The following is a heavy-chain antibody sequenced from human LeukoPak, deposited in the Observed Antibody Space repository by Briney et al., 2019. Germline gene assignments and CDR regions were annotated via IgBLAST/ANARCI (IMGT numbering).Heavy chain of an antibody. D-gene: IGHD2-15*01. CDR1: GYTFTSYY. CDR3: ARDREDIVVVAAAETDAFDI. V-gene: IGHV1-46*01. Sequence: ASAKVSCKASGYTFTSYYMHWVRQAPGQGLEWMGIINPSGGSTSYAQKFQGRVTMTRDTSTSTVYMELSSLRSEDTAVYYCARDREDIVVVAAAETDAFDIWGQGTMVTVSS. CDR2: INPSGGST. J-gene: IGHJ3*02.